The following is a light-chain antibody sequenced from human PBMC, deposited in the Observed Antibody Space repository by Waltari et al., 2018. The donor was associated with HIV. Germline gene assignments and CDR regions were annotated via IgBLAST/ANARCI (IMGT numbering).Light chain of an antibody. CDR2: EVS. CDR1: SSDIGGYIY. CDR3: CSYTSTTAFDV. J-gene: IGLJ1*01. Sequence: QSVTISCTGTSSDIGGYIYVSWYQQHPGKAPKLIISEVSNRPSGVSDRFSGSKSGNTASLTISGLQAEDEADYYCCSYTSTTAFDVFGTGTRVSVL. V-gene: IGLV2-14*01.